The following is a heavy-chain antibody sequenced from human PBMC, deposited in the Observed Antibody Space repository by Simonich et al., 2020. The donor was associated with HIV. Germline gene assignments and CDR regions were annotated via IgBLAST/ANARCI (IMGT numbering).Heavy chain of an antibody. Sequence: QVQLVQSGAEVRKPGSSVKVSCKASGGTFSSYAISWVRQAPGQGLEWMGGISPSFGTATDYAQKFQGRVTITADKSTSIAYMQLTSLRSEDTAVYYCARDRRSMTTVAYSWYFDLWGRGTLVTVSS. CDR3: ARDRRSMTTVAYSWYFDL. D-gene: IGHD4-17*01. CDR2: ISPSFGTA. V-gene: IGHV1-69*13. CDR1: GGTFSSYA. J-gene: IGHJ2*01.